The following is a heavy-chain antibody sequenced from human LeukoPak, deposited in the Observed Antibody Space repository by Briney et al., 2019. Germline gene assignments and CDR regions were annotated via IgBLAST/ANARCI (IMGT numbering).Heavy chain of an antibody. CDR2: VSSNGGTT. CDR1: GFTFSSYA. CDR3: VKGQLPQLVSNFYS. D-gene: IGHD6-13*01. J-gene: IGHJ4*02. Sequence: GGSLRLSCSASGFTFSSYAMHWVRQAPGKGLEYVSAVSSNGGTTYYADSVKGRFTISRDNSKNTLYLQMSSLRVEDTSIYYRVKGQLPQLVSNFYSWGQGTLVTVSS. V-gene: IGHV3-64D*06.